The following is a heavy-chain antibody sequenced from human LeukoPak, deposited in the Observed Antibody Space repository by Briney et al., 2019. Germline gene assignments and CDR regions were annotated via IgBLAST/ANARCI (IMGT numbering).Heavy chain of an antibody. CDR2: VHSSGST. V-gene: IGHV4-59*01. CDR1: GGSISSFF. Sequence: SETLSLTCTVSGGSISSFFWSWIRQPPGKGLEWIGYVHSSGSTKYNPPLKSRLIISVDMSKNQFSLKLRSVSVADTAVYYCARLAPGNYDILTGDPKVVFDYWGQGALVTVSS. CDR3: ARLAPGNYDILTGDPKVVFDY. D-gene: IGHD3-9*01. J-gene: IGHJ4*02.